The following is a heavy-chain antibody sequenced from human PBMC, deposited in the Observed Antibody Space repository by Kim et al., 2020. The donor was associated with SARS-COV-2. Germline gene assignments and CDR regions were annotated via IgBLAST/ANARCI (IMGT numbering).Heavy chain of an antibody. V-gene: IGHV3-7*03. CDR1: GFTFGTYW. J-gene: IGHJ6*02. CDR2: IKDDESEK. CDR3: GRQMVTVTGACSYGVGV. D-gene: IGHD2-21*02. Sequence: GGPLRLSCAASGFTFGTYWMSWVSQAPGKGLEWVANIKDDESEKYYVDSVKGRFTISRVNSKNSLYLQMNTLTAEDTGGYYCGRQMVTVTGACSYGVGVWSQASTVPVS.